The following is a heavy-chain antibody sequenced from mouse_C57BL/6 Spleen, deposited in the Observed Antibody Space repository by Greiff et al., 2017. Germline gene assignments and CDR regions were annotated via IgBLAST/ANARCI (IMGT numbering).Heavy chain of an antibody. CDR2: IYPSDSET. Sequence: QVQLQQPGAELVRPGSSVKLSCKASGYTFTSYWMDWVKQRPGQGLEWIGNIYPSDSETHYNQKFKDKATLTVDKSSSTAYMQLSSLTSEDSAVHYCARDYYGSSGAMDYWGQGTSVTVSS. CDR3: ARDYYGSSGAMDY. J-gene: IGHJ4*01. D-gene: IGHD1-1*01. CDR1: GYTFTSYW. V-gene: IGHV1-61*01.